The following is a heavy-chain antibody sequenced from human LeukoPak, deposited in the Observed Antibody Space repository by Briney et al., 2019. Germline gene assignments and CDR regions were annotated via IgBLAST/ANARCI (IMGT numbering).Heavy chain of an antibody. CDR3: ARDAGQRGMDV. CDR1: GFTFSSYA. CDR2: IYSGGST. Sequence: GGSLRLSCAASGFTFSSYAMHWVRQAPGKGLEWVSVIYSGGSTYYADSVKGRFTISRDNSKNTLYLQMNSLRAEDTAVYYCARDAGQRGMDVWGQGTTVTVSS. V-gene: IGHV3-53*01. J-gene: IGHJ6*02.